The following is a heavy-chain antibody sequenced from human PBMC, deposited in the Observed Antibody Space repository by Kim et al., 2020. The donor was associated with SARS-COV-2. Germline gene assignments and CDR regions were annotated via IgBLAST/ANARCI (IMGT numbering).Heavy chain of an antibody. Sequence: GGSLRLSCAASGFIFSDYSMNWVRQAPGKGLEWVSYITSSSGTIYTADSVKGRFTISRDNAKNSLYLQMDSLRVEDTAVYYCAREGVDLPDYWGQGTLVT. CDR1: GFIFSDYS. CDR3: AREGVDLPDY. CDR2: ITSSSGTI. J-gene: IGHJ4*02. V-gene: IGHV3-48*04. D-gene: IGHD5-12*01.